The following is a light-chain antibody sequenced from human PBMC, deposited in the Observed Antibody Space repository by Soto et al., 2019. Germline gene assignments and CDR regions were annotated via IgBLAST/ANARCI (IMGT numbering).Light chain of an antibody. Sequence: QSVLTQPPSASGTPGQRATISCSGSSSNIGSNTVNWYQQLPGTAPKLLIYSNNQRPSGVPDRFSGSKSGTSASLAISGLQSEDEADYYCAAWDDSLNGFWVFGGGTKLTVL. V-gene: IGLV1-44*01. CDR3: AAWDDSLNGFWV. J-gene: IGLJ3*02. CDR2: SNN. CDR1: SSNIGSNT.